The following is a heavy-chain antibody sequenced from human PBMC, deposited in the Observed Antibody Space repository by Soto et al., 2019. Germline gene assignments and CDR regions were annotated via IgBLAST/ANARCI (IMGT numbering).Heavy chain of an antibody. CDR3: GRLGGWIHDFEGSEF. CDR1: GLTFSDQH. D-gene: IGHD3-3*01. V-gene: IGHV3-72*01. J-gene: IGHJ3*01. Sequence: EVQLVESGGGLVQPGGSLRLSCVVSGLTFSDQHMDWVRQTPGKGLEWIGRIRNKDHSHTTEYAASVKGRFTISRDDSKNSLYLIMNTLRTEDTAVYHCGRLGGWIHDFEGSEFWGQGTVVAVSS. CDR2: IRNKDHSHTT.